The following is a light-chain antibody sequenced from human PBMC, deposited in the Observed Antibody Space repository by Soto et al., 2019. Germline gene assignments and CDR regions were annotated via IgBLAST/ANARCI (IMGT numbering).Light chain of an antibody. CDR1: QGSHSW. CDR2: DAS. J-gene: IGKJ4*01. V-gene: IGKV1D-16*01. CDR3: QQYNNWPLALT. Sequence: DIQMTQSPSTLSTSVVYRVTITCLSCQGSHSWRGWYQQNPEKAPQSLIYDASSAESGVPSRFSGSGSGTDFTLTISSLQSEDFAVYYCQQYNNWPLALTFGGGTKVDIK.